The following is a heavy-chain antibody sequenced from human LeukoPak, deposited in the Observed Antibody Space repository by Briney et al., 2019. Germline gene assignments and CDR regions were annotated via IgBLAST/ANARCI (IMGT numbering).Heavy chain of an antibody. V-gene: IGHV3-23*01. CDR3: SKAPLGACAGAVCYYLDV. CDR2: DTSSTTST. Sequence: GGSLRLSCTASEFSISHYAMSWVRQAPGKGLEGASADTSSTTSTYYASSVRGRFTISRDNSMTTLYLQMNSLRADDTAVYYCSKAPLGACAGAVCYYLDVWGKGTTVIVSS. D-gene: IGHD2-8*02. J-gene: IGHJ6*03. CDR1: EFSISHYA.